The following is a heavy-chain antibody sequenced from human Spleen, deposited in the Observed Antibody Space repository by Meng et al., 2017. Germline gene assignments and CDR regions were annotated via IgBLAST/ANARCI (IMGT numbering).Heavy chain of an antibody. CDR3: SRGTQGRSYCDY. CDR1: DYTFTGYG. CDR2: LGTHDGDK. J-gene: IGHJ4*02. Sequence: QVQPVQSRPEGKKPWGSAKVSCKVSDYTFTGYGVSWVRQAPGQGLEWVALLGTHDGDKRHAPKFQGKVTVTADTATATAYMELRGLRSDDTAVYYCSRGTQGRSYCDYWGLGTLVTVSS. D-gene: IGHD3-10*01. V-gene: IGHV1-18*01.